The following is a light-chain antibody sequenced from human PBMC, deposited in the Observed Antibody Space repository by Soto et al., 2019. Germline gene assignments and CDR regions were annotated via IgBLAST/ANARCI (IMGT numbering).Light chain of an antibody. CDR1: SSDVGGYNY. J-gene: IGLJ1*01. CDR2: EVS. V-gene: IGLV2-8*01. Sequence: QSVLTQPPSASGSAGQSVTISCTGTSSDVGGYNYVSWYQQHPGKAPKLMIYEVSERPSGVPDCFSGSKSSNTASLTVSGLQAEDEADYYCSSYAGSNNFVFGTGTKVTVL. CDR3: SSYAGSNNFV.